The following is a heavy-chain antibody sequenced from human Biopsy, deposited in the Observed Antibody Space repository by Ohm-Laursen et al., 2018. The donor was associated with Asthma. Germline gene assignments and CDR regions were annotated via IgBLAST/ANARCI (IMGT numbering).Heavy chain of an antibody. J-gene: IGHJ6*02. V-gene: IGHV3-30*18. CDR2: ISYKGAIK. CDR1: RFTYE. D-gene: IGHD4-23*01. CDR3: AKDLNDYCGRNDYYGLDV. Sequence: SLRLSCAASRFTYEMHWVRQAPGKGLEWVALISYKGAIKYYADSVKGRFIISRDNSKNTLYLQMNSLGADDTAVYYCAKDLNDYCGRNDYYGLDVWGPGTTVAVS.